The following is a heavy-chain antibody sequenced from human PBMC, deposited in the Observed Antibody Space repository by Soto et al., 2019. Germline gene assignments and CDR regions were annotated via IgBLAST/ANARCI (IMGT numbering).Heavy chain of an antibody. V-gene: IGHV4-39*01. J-gene: IGHJ5*02. CDR2: IYYSGSN. CDR3: ARHPSDFWFDP. Sequence: QLQLQESGPGLVKPSETLSLTCTVSGGSISSSSYFCGWIRQSPGKGLEWIGRIYYSGSNYYNPYLKGRVTVSVDTSKNQFSLKLSSVTAADTAVYYCARHPSDFWFDPWGQGTLVTVSS. D-gene: IGHD2-21*02. CDR1: GGSISSSSYF.